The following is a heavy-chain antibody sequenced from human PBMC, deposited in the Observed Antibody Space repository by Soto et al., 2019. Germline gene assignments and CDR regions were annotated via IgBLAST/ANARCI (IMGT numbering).Heavy chain of an antibody. D-gene: IGHD3-16*01. Sequence: EVQLLESGGGLVQPGGSLRLSCAASGFTFSSYAMSWVRQXPXXGLEWVSAISGSGGSTYYADSVKGRFTISRDNSKNTLYLQXNSXRXXXXXXXYXXXXXXXXGTDYWGQGTLVTVSS. V-gene: IGHV3-23*01. CDR3: XXXXXXXGTDY. CDR2: ISGSGGST. CDR1: GFTFSSYA. J-gene: IGHJ4*02.